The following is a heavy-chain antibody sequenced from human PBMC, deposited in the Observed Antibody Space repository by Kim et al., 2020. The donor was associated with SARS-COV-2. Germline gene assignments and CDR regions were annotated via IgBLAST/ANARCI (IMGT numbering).Heavy chain of an antibody. J-gene: IGHJ6*02. D-gene: IGHD3-9*01. V-gene: IGHV3-33*01. Sequence: GGSLRLSCAASGFTFSSYGMHWVRQAPGKGLEWVAVIWYDGSNKYYADSVKGRFTISRDNSKNTLYLQMNSLRAEDTAVYYCARDSCLRYVDWSVCYGMDVWGQGTAVTVSS. CDR1: GFTFSSYG. CDR2: IWYDGSNK. CDR3: ARDSCLRYVDWSVCYGMDV.